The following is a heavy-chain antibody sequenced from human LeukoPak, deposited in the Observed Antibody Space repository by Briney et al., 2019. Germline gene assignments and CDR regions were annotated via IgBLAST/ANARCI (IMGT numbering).Heavy chain of an antibody. CDR3: AKEGVQLWSDNYYFDY. Sequence: GRSLRLSCAASGFTFSSYGMHWVRQAPGKGLEWVAVIWYDGSNKYYADSVKGRFTISRDNSKNTLYLQMNSLRAEDTAVYYCAKEGVQLWSDNYYFDYWGQGTLVTVSS. J-gene: IGHJ4*02. D-gene: IGHD5-18*01. CDR2: IWYDGSNK. V-gene: IGHV3-33*06. CDR1: GFTFSSYG.